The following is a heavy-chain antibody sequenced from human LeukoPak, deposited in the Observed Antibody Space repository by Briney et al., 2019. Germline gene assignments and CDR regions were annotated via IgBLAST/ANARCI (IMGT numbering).Heavy chain of an antibody. CDR1: GFTFTSSA. CDR3: AAGEPTTVTTSFDY. D-gene: IGHD4-17*01. CDR2: IVVGSGNT. J-gene: IGHJ4*02. Sequence: ASVNVSCKASGFTFTSSAVQWVRQARGQRLEWIGWIVVGSGNTNYAQKFQERVTITRDMSTSTAYMELSSLRTEDTAVYYCAAGEPTTVTTSFDYWGQGTLVTVSS. V-gene: IGHV1-58*01.